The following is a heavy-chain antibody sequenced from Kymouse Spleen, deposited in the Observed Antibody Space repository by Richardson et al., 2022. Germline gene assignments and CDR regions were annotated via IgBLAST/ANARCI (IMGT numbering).Heavy chain of an antibody. J-gene: IGHJ6*02. CDR3: AKESGYSYGYDYYYYYGMDV. V-gene: IGHV3-30*18. D-gene: IGHD5-18,IGHD5-18*01. CDR2: ISYDGSNK. Sequence: QVQLVESGGGVVQPGRSLRLSCAASGFTFSSYGMHWVRQAPGKGLEWVAVISYDGSNKYYADSVKGRFTISRDNSKNTLYLQMNSLRAEDTAVYYCAKESGYSYGYDYYYYYGMDVWGQGTTVTVSS. CDR1: GFTFSSYG.